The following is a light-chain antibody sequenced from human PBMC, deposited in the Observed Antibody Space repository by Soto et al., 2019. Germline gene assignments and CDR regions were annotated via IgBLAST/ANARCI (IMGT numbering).Light chain of an antibody. CDR3: QKYGDSRA. J-gene: IGKJ1*01. CDR1: QSVNSN. V-gene: IGKV3-20*01. Sequence: EIVLTQSPGTLSLSPGERATLSCRASQSVNSNLAWYQQKPGQAPRLLIYGASSRATGIPDRFSGSGSGTDFTLTISRLESEDFAVYYCQKYGDSRAFGQGTKVDIK. CDR2: GAS.